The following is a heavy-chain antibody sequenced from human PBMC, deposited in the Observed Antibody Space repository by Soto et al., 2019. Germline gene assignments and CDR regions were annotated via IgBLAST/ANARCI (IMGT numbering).Heavy chain of an antibody. CDR3: AREVSDEDSYGGYYYYGMDV. CDR1: GFTFSDYY. CDR2: IRSSCSTI. D-gene: IGHD5-18*01. V-gene: IGHV3-11*01. Sequence: PGGPLRLSCAASGFTFSDYYMSLILQAPGKGLEWVSYIRSSCSTISYADSVKGRFTISRDNAKNSLSLQMNSLRAEDTAVYYCAREVSDEDSYGGYYYYGMDVCGQGTMVTVSS. J-gene: IGHJ6*01.